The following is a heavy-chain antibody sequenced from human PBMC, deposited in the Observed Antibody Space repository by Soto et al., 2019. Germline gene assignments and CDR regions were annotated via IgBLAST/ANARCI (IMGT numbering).Heavy chain of an antibody. V-gene: IGHV1-69*13. CDR1: GGTFSSYA. CDR3: ATRYSYDVTFAY. D-gene: IGHD5-18*01. Sequence: SVKVSCKASGGTFSSYAISWVRQAPGQGLEWMGGIIPIFGTANYAQRFQGRVTITADESTSTAYMELSSLRSEDTAVYYCATRYSYDVTFAYWGQGTLVTVSS. J-gene: IGHJ4*02. CDR2: IIPIFGTA.